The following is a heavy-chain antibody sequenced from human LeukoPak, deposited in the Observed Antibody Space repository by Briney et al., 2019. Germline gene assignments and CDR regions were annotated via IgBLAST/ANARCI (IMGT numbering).Heavy chain of an antibody. CDR2: ISGSGGST. V-gene: IGHV3-23*01. CDR3: AKFFYYDSSGSPG. Sequence: GSLRLSCAASGFSFSTFEMSWVRQAPGKGLEWVSAISGSGGSTYYADSVKGRFTISRDNSKNTLYLQMNSLRAEDTAVYYCAKFFYYDSSGSPGWGQGTLVTVSS. J-gene: IGHJ4*02. D-gene: IGHD3-22*01. CDR1: GFSFSTFE.